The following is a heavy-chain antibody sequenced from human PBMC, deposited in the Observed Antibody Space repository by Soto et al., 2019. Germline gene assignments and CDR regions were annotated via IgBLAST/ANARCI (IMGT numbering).Heavy chain of an antibody. CDR3: AGRSSLASVQIFDGKISNYNWIAP. V-gene: IGHV4-39*01. CDR1: NGSIINPSYY. CDR2: IYHRGNT. J-gene: IGHJ5*02. Sequence: TSETLSLTCTVSNGSIINPSYYWCWMRQPPGRGLEWIGSIYHRGNTYYNPSLQGRVTISVDTSKNQFSLKLNSVTVADTAVYFCAGRSSLASVQIFDGKISNYNWIAPWGQGTLVTVSS. D-gene: IGHD1-1*01.